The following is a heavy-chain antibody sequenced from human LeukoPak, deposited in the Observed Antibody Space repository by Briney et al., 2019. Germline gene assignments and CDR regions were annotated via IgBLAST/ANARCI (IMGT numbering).Heavy chain of an antibody. CDR2: ISSSSSYI. J-gene: IGHJ3*02. Sequence: GGSLRLSCAASGFTFSSYSMNWVRQAPGKGLEWASSISSSSSYIYYADSVKGRFTISRDNAKNSLYLQMNSLRAEDTAVYYCASPQDNDAFDIWGQGTMVTVSS. CDR3: ASPQDNDAFDI. V-gene: IGHV3-21*01. CDR1: GFTFSSYS.